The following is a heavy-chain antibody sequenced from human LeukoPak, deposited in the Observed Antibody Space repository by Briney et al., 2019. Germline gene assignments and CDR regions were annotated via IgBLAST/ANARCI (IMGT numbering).Heavy chain of an antibody. J-gene: IGHJ4*02. CDR3: AKDMLGYYGSGSYSYYFDY. Sequence: GGSLRLSCAASGFTFNNYAMSWVRQAPGKGLEWVSVIGGSGGSIHYADSVKGRFTISRDNSKNTLYLQMNSLRAEDTAVYYCAKDMLGYYGSGSYSYYFDYWGQGTLVTVSS. V-gene: IGHV3-23*01. CDR2: IGGSGGSI. CDR1: GFTFNNYA. D-gene: IGHD3-10*01.